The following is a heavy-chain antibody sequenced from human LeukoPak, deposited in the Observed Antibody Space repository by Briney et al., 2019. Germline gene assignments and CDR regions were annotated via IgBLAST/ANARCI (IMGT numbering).Heavy chain of an antibody. CDR2: INPNSGGT. J-gene: IGHJ6*02. CDR3: ARWELSGPYGMDV. Sequence: ASVKASFKASGYTFTGYYMHWVRQAPGQGLEWMGWINPNSGGTNYAQKFQGRVTMTRDTSISTAYMELSRLRSDDTAVYYCARWELSGPYGMDVWDQGITVTVSS. V-gene: IGHV1-2*02. D-gene: IGHD1-26*01. CDR1: GYTFTGYY.